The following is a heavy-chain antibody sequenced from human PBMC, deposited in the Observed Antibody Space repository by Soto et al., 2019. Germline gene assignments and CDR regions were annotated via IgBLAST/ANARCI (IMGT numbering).Heavy chain of an antibody. CDR1: GGTFSSYI. D-gene: IGHD1-26*01. J-gene: IGHJ4*02. V-gene: IGHV1-69*02. CDR3: ARVPQTAIVEAAYFAY. CDR2: IIPILGIA. Sequence: ASVKVSCKASGGTFSSYIISWVRQAPGQGLEWMGRIIPILGIANYAQKFQGRVTITADKSTSTAYMELSSLRSEDTAVYYCARVPQTAIVEAAYFAYWGQGTLVPVSS.